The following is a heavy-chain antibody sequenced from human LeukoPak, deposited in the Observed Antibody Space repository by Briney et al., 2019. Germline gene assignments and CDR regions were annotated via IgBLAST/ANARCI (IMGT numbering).Heavy chain of an antibody. D-gene: IGHD3-10*01. CDR3: ARGAPGDFDY. J-gene: IGHJ4*02. CDR2: INHSGST. Sequence: SETLSLTCAVYGGSFSGYYWSWIRQPPGKGLEWIGEINHSGSTNYNPSLKSRVTISVDTSKNQFSLKLSSVTAADTAVYYCARGAPGDFDYWGQGTLVTVSS. V-gene: IGHV4-34*01. CDR1: GGSFSGYY.